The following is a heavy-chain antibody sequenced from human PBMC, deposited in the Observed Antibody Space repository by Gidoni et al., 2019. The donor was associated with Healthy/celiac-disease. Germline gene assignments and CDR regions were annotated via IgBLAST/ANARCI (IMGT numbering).Heavy chain of an antibody. CDR3: AKDGQELMGTNWYFDL. V-gene: IGHV3-30*18. CDR1: GFTLCSYV. CDR2: ISYDGSNK. J-gene: IGHJ2*01. Sequence: QVQLVESGGGVVQPGRSLRLSCAASGFTLCSYVMHWVRQAPGKGREWVAVISYDGSNKYYAYSVKGRFTISRDNSKNTLYLQMNSLRAEDTAVYYCAKDGQELMGTNWYFDLWGRGTLVTVSS. D-gene: IGHD2-8*01.